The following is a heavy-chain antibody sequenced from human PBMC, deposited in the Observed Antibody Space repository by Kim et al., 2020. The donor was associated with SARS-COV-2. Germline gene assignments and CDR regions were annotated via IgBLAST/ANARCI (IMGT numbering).Heavy chain of an antibody. D-gene: IGHD5-18*01. V-gene: IGHV1-69*01. Sequence: NYAQKFQGRVTITADESTSTAYMELSSLRSEDTAVYYCARTDTAMVTFDYWGQGTLVTVSS. J-gene: IGHJ4*02. CDR3: ARTDTAMVTFDY.